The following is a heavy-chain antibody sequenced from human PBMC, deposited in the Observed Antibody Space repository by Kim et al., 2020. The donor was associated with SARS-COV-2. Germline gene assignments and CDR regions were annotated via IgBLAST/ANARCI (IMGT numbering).Heavy chain of an antibody. CDR3: ARLSASHYYYYYGMDV. CDR2: IDPSDSYT. CDR1: GYSFTSYW. V-gene: IGHV5-10-1*01. J-gene: IGHJ6*02. Sequence: GESLKISCKGSGYSFTSYWISWVRQMPGKGLEWMGRIDPSDSYTNYSPSFQGHVTISADKSISTAYLQWSSLKASDTAMYYCARLSASHYYYYYGMDVWGQGTTVTVSS.